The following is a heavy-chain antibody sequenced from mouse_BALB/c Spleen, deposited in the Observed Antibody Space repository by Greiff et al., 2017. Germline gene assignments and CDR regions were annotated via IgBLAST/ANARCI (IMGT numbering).Heavy chain of an antibody. CDR2: IWSGGST. V-gene: IGHV2-2*02. CDR1: GFSLTSYG. D-gene: IGHD3-2*01. CDR3: ARNLDSSGLSWFAY. Sequence: QVQLQQSGPGLVQPSQSLSITCTVSGFSLTSYGVHWVRQSPGKGLEWLGVIWSGGSTDYNAAFISRLSISKDNSKSQVFFKMNSLQANDTAIHYCARNLDSSGLSWFAYWGQGTLVTVSA. J-gene: IGHJ3*01.